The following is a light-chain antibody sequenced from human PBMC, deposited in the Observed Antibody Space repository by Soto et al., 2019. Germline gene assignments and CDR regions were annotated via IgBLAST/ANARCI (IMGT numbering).Light chain of an antibody. CDR3: QQYNNCPYT. J-gene: IGKJ2*01. CDR1: QSITNN. CDR2: GAS. Sequence: EIVMTQSPTTLSVSPGERATLSCRASQSITNNLAWYQQKPGQAPRLLIYGASTRATGIPARFSGSGSATTYTITNSILQSTDFALSYCQQYNNCPYTFGQGTRLEI. V-gene: IGKV3-15*01.